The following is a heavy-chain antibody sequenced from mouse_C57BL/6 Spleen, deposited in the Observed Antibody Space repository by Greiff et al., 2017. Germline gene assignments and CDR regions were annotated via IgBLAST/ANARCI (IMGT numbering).Heavy chain of an antibody. Sequence: EVKLVESEGGLVQPGSSMKLSCTASGFTFSDYYMAWVRQVPEKGLEWVANINYDGSSTYYLDSLKSRFIISRDNAKNILYLQMSSLKSEDTATYYCARDRAVVDWYFDVWGTGTTVTVSS. CDR2: INYDGSST. D-gene: IGHD1-1*01. V-gene: IGHV5-16*01. CDR1: GFTFSDYY. CDR3: ARDRAVVDWYFDV. J-gene: IGHJ1*03.